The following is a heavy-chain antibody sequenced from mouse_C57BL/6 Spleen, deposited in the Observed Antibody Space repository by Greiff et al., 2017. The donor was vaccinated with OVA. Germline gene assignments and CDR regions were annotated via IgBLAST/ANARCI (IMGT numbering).Heavy chain of an antibody. J-gene: IGHJ4*01. CDR3: TRAGAYYSNYDAMDY. Sequence: EVHLVESGEGLVKPGGSLKLSCAASGFTFSSYAMSWVRQTPEKRLEWVAYISSGGDYIYYADTVKGRFTISRDNARNTLYLQMSSLKSEDTAMYYCTRAGAYYSNYDAMDYWGQGTSVTVSS. V-gene: IGHV5-9-1*02. D-gene: IGHD2-5*01. CDR2: ISSGGDYI. CDR1: GFTFSSYA.